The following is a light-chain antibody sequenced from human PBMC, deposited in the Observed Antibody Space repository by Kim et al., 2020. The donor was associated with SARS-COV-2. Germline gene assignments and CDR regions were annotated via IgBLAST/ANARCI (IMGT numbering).Light chain of an antibody. V-gene: IGLV3-19*01. Sequence: SSELTQDPAVSVALGQTVRITCQGDSLTTYYASWYQQKPGQAPVLVFYASDNRPSGIPDRFSCSSSGNTASLTITETQAEDEADYFCHSRDSSGNHQVFG. J-gene: IGLJ2*01. CDR3: HSRDSSGNHQV. CDR2: ASD. CDR1: SLTTYY.